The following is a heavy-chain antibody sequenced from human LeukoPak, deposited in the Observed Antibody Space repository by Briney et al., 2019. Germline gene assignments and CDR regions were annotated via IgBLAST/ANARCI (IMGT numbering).Heavy chain of an antibody. CDR2: IIPIFGTA. J-gene: IGHJ6*02. D-gene: IGHD3-10*01. CDR1: GGTFSTYA. Sequence: SVKVSCKASGGTFSTYAISWVRQAPGQGLEWMGGIIPIFGTANYAQKFQGRVTITADESTSTAYMELSSLRSEDTAVYYCARATYYYGSGSYSNPYYYYAMDVWGQGTTVTVSS. CDR3: ARATYYYGSGSYSNPYYYYAMDV. V-gene: IGHV1-69*13.